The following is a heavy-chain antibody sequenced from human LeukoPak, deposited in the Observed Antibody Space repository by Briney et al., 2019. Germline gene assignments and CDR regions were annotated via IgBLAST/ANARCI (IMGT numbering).Heavy chain of an antibody. D-gene: IGHD5-18*01. J-gene: IGHJ4*02. CDR2: IYYSGST. V-gene: IGHV4-59*08. CDR3: ARRSYGSRPFDY. CDR1: GGSIIGYY. Sequence: PSETLSLTCTVSGGSIIGYYWSWIRQPPGKGLEWIGYIYYSGSTNYNPSLKSRVTISVDTSKNQFSLNLSSVTAADTAVYYCARRSYGSRPFDYWGQGTLVTVSS.